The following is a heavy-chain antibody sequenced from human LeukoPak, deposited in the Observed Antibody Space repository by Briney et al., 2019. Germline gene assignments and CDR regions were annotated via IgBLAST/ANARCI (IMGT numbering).Heavy chain of an antibody. V-gene: IGHV3-30*04. CDR1: GFTFSSYA. CDR2: ISYDGSNK. CDR3: ARVPAERQLWLPVDY. Sequence: GGSLRLSCAASGFTFSSYAMHWVRQAPGKGLEWVAVISYDGSNKYYADSVKDRFTISRDNSKNTLYLQMNSLRADDTAVYFCARVPAERQLWLPVDYWGQGTLVTVSS. D-gene: IGHD5-18*01. J-gene: IGHJ4*02.